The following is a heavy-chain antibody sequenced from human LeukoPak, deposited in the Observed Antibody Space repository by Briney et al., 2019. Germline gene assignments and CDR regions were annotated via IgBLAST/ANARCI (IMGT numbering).Heavy chain of an antibody. D-gene: IGHD2-2*02. Sequence: SVKVSCKASGGTFSSHAINWVRQAPGQGLEWMGGIIPIFGTANYAQKFQGRVTITADESTSTAYMELSSLRSEDTAVYYCARWVIVVVPAAISYYGMDVWGQGTTVTVSS. V-gene: IGHV1-69*13. CDR1: GGTFSSHA. CDR3: ARWVIVVVPAAISYYGMDV. J-gene: IGHJ6*02. CDR2: IIPIFGTA.